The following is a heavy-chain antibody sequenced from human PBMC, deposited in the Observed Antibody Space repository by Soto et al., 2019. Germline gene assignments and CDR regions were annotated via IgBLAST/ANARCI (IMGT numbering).Heavy chain of an antibody. V-gene: IGHV5-51*01. J-gene: IGHJ6*02. Sequence: EVQLVQSGAEVKKPGESLKISCKGSGYSFTSYWIGWVRQMPGKGLEWMGIIYPGDSDTRYSPYFQGQVPISADKSISTAYLQWSSLKASDTAMYYCARHRKYYYDSSPPYVWGQGTTVTVSS. CDR3: ARHRKYYYDSSPPYV. CDR2: IYPGDSDT. D-gene: IGHD3-22*01. CDR1: GYSFTSYW.